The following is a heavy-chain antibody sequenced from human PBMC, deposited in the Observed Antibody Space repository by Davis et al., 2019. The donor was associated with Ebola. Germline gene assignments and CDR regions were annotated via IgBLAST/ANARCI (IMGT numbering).Heavy chain of an antibody. CDR3: AKTKAGLWPQADH. J-gene: IGHJ4*02. Sequence: PGGSLRLSCTASGFYFSIYAMSWVRQVPGKGLEWVSGISGSGGSTFYADSVKGRLTISRDNSKNTLYLQMNSLRVEDTAVYYCAKTKAGLWPQADHWGRGTLVTVSS. V-gene: IGHV3-23*01. CDR1: GFYFSIYA. CDR2: ISGSGGST. D-gene: IGHD6-19*01.